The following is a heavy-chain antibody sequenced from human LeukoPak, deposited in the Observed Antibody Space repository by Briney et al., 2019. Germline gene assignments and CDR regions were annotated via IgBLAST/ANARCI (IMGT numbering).Heavy chain of an antibody. CDR1: GFTFSKSL. D-gene: IGHD6-13*01. CDR2: IQGDGSNT. V-gene: IGHV3-74*01. CDR3: ARGTSAGGPISPFDF. Sequence: PGGSLRLSCVGSGFTFSKSLMHWVRQAPGKGLVWVSRIQGDGSNTNYADSVKGRFSISRDNAKNTVYLQMNSLRAEDTGIYYCARGTSAGGPISPFDFWGQGAVVTVSS. J-gene: IGHJ4*02.